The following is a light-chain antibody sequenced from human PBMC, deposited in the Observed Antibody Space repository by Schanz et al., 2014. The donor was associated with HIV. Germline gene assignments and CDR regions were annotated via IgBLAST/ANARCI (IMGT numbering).Light chain of an antibody. CDR3: QTWDTGIRV. V-gene: IGLV4-69*01. J-gene: IGLJ3*02. Sequence: QPVLTQSPSASASLGASVKLTCTLSSGHSSYAIAWHQQQPEKGPRYLMKLNSDGSHSKGDGIPDRFSGSSSGAERYLTISSIQSEDEVDYYCQTWDTGIRVFGGGTKLTVL. CDR2: LNSDGSH. CDR1: SGHSSYA.